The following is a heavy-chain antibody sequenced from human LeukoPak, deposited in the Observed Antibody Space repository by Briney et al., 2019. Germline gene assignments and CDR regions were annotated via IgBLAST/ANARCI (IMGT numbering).Heavy chain of an antibody. CDR3: VRDGVGATTYFGYFDH. D-gene: IGHD1-26*01. J-gene: IGHJ4*02. V-gene: IGHV3-33*01. CDR1: GISFSAHG. CDR2: IRCEGSNI. Sequence: GRSLRLSCAASGISFSAHGMHWVRQAPGKGLEGVAIIRCEGSNIHYADSVKGRFTISRDNSKNTLYLQLNSLRDEDTAVYYSVRDGVGATTYFGYFDHWGQGNLATVSP.